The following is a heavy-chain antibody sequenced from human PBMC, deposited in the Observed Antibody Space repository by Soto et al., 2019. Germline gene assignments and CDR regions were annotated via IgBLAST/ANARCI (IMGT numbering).Heavy chain of an antibody. CDR2: IYHSGSA. J-gene: IGHJ6*03. Sequence: SETLSLTCTVSGGSISSYYWSWIRQSPGEGLEWIGYIYHSGSANYNPSLKSRVTISVDTSKKQFSLKLSSVTAADTAVYYCARTEGLYYYYIDVWGKGTPVTVSS. CDR3: ARTEGLYYYYIDV. V-gene: IGHV4-59*01. CDR1: GGSISSYY.